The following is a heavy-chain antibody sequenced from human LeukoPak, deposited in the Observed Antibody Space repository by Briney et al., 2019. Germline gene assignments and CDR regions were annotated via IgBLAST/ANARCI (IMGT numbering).Heavy chain of an antibody. D-gene: IGHD2-21*01. CDR3: TTSSYCEKNVCQTYFDF. CDR1: GFTFSNAW. V-gene: IGHV3-15*01. CDR2: IKSKTDGGTT. J-gene: IGHJ4*02. Sequence: GGSLRLSCAASGFTFSNAWMSWVRQAPGKGREWVGRIKSKTDGGTTDYAAPVKGRFTISRDDSKNTLYLQMSSLKTEDTAVYYCTTSSYCEKNVCQTYFDFWGQGTLVTVSS.